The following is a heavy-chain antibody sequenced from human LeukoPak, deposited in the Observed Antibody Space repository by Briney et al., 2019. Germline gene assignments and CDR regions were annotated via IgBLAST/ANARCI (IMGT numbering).Heavy chain of an antibody. D-gene: IGHD2-15*01. CDR3: AKDIRRWFPGAFDI. CDR1: GFTFDDYA. V-gene: IGHV3-9*01. CDR2: ISWNSGSI. J-gene: IGHJ3*02. Sequence: PGRSLRLSCAASGFTFDDYAMHWVRQAPGKGLEWVSGISWNSGSIGYADSVKGRFTISRDNAKNSLYLQMNSLRAEDTALYYCAKDIRRWFPGAFDIWGQGTMVTVSS.